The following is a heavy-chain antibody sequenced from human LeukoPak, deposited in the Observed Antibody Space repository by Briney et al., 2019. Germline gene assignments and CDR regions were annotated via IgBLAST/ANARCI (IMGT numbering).Heavy chain of an antibody. CDR1: GFSFSNYW. D-gene: IGHD6-13*01. Sequence: PGGSLRLSCEASGFSFSNYWMTWVRQAPGKGLEWVADINQNGGQSYYVDSVKGRFTLSRDNAKNSLFLQLNSLRAEDTAVYYYVKNSGWYCLDYWGQGITVIVSS. CDR3: VKNSGWYCLDY. CDR2: INQNGGQS. V-gene: IGHV3-7*03. J-gene: IGHJ4*02.